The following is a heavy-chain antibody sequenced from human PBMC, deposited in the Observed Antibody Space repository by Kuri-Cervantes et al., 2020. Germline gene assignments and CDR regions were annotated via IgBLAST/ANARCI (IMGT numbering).Heavy chain of an antibody. Sequence: ASVKVSCKASGYTFTSFGISWVRQAPGQGLEWMEWISAYNGNTNYAQKLQGRVTMTTDTSTSTAYMELRSLRSDDTAIYYCAKAGGLSGSYSGHYFDYWSQGTLVTVSS. CDR1: GYTFTSFG. CDR2: ISAYNGNT. J-gene: IGHJ4*02. V-gene: IGHV1-18*01. CDR3: AKAGGLSGSYSGHYFDY. D-gene: IGHD1-26*01.